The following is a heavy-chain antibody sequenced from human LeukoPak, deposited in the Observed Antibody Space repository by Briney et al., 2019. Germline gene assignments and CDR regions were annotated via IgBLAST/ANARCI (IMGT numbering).Heavy chain of an antibody. J-gene: IGHJ4*02. V-gene: IGHV3-66*04. CDR2: IYSGGST. Sequence: GGSLRLSCAASGFTFSTFWMSRVRQAPGKGLEWVSVIYSGGSTYYADSVKGRFTNSRDNSKNTLYLQMNSLRAEDTAVYYCARHSRPSLLEWLLYFDYWGQGTLVTVSS. D-gene: IGHD3-3*01. CDR1: GFTFSTFW. CDR3: ARHSRPSLLEWLLYFDY.